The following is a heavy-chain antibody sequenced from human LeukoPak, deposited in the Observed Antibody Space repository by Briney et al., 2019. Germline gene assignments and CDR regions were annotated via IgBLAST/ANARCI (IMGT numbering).Heavy chain of an antibody. CDR2: IKSDGSST. D-gene: IGHD6-19*01. V-gene: IGHV3-74*01. CDR1: GFTFSSYW. Sequence: GGSLRLSCAASGFTFSSYWMHWVRQAPEKGLVWVSRIKSDGSSTNYADSVKGRFTIPRDNAKNTLYLQMNSLRAEDTAVYYCARVQYTSGWYPPDYWGQGTLVTVSS. J-gene: IGHJ4*02. CDR3: ARVQYTSGWYPPDY.